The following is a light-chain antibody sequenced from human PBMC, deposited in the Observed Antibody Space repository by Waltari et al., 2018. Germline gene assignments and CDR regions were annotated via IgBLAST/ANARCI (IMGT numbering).Light chain of an antibody. CDR1: QRVRTN. J-gene: IGKJ2*02. V-gene: IGKV3-15*01. CDR3: HHYNDWPPGT. Sequence: RAIQRVRTNVAWYEKQPGQTRGLGIYGASRRATGIPASFSGTGSGKEFTLTISSMESEDFAVYFCHHYNDWPPGTFGQGTKLDSK. CDR2: GAS.